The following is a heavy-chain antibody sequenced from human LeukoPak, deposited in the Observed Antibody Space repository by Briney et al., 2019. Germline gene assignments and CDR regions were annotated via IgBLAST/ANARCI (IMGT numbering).Heavy chain of an antibody. V-gene: IGHV3-64D*06. D-gene: IGHD6-6*01. CDR1: GFTFTSYA. Sequence: PGGSLRLSCSASGFTFTSYAMHCVRQAPGKGLEYLSAISTNGGSTYYADSVKGRFTISRDNSKNTLDLHMGSLRPEDTAVYYCVKSLEYSGASPGDYWGQGTLVTVSS. CDR3: VKSLEYSGASPGDY. CDR2: ISTNGGST. J-gene: IGHJ4*02.